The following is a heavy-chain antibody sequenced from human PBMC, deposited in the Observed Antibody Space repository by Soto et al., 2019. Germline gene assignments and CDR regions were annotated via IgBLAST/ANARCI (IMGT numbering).Heavy chain of an antibody. CDR3: AKDSSYNYYDSSGEDLDY. J-gene: IGHJ4*02. Sequence: TGGSLRLSCAASGFTFSSYGMHWVRQAPGKGLEWVAVISYDGSNKYYADSVKGRFTISRDNSKNTLYLQMNSLRAEDTAVYYCAKDSSYNYYDSSGEDLDYWGQGTLDTVSS. CDR1: GFTFSSYG. V-gene: IGHV3-30*18. D-gene: IGHD3-22*01. CDR2: ISYDGSNK.